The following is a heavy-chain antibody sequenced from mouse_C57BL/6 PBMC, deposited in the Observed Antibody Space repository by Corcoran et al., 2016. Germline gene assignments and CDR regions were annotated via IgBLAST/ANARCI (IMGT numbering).Heavy chain of an antibody. Sequence: QVQLQQSGAELARPGASVKLSCKASGYTFTSYGISWVKQRTGQGLEWIGEIYPRSGNTYYNEKFKGKATLTADKSSSTAYMELRSLTSEDSAVYFCAIYYYGPSAEAWFAYWGQGTLVTVSA. J-gene: IGHJ3*01. CDR2: IYPRSGNT. CDR3: AIYYYGPSAEAWFAY. V-gene: IGHV1-81*01. D-gene: IGHD1-1*01. CDR1: GYTFTSYG.